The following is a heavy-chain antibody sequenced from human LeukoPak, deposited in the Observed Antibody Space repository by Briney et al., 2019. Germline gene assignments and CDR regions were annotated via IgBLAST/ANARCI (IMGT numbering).Heavy chain of an antibody. CDR3: LRYCSGGSCYTHAFDI. J-gene: IGHJ3*02. CDR1: GYTFTSYG. V-gene: IGHV1-18*01. D-gene: IGHD2-15*01. Sequence: ASVKVSCKASGYTFTSYGIIWVRQATGQGLEWMGWISAYNGNTNYAQNLQGRVTMTTDTSTSTAYMELRSLRSDDTAVYYCLRYCSGGSCYTHAFDIWGQGTMVTVSS. CDR2: ISAYNGNT.